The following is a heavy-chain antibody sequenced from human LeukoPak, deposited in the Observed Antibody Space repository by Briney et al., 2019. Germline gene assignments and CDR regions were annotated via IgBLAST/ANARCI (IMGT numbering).Heavy chain of an antibody. CDR1: GGSISSHY. D-gene: IGHD3-22*01. CDR2: IYYSGST. Sequence: SETLSLTCTVSGGSISSHYWSWIRQPPGKGLEWIGYIYYSGSTKFNPSLKSRVTISVDTSKNQFSLKLSSVTAADTAVYYCARGGGVTYYDSTGYLWYFDYWGQGALVTVSS. V-gene: IGHV4-59*11. J-gene: IGHJ4*02. CDR3: ARGGGVTYYDSTGYLWYFDY.